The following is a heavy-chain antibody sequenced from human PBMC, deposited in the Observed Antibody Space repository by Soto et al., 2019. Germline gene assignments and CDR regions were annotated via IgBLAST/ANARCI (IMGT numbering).Heavy chain of an antibody. V-gene: IGHV1-58*01. CDR1: GFTFTSSA. CDR2: IVVGSGNT. D-gene: IGHD4-4*01. J-gene: IGHJ5*02. Sequence: SVKVSCKASGFTFTSSAVQWVRQARGQRLEWIGWIVVGSGNTNYAQKFQERVTITRDMSTSTAYMELSSLRSEDTAVYYCAGFWLFSDSNYESWGQGTLGTVSS. CDR3: AGFWLFSDSNYES.